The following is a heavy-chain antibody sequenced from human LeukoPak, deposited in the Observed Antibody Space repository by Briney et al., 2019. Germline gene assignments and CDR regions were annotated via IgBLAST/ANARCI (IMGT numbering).Heavy chain of an antibody. CDR1: GFTFSTSE. J-gene: IGHJ4*02. CDR3: ARAVAGAIYSFDY. V-gene: IGHV3-48*03. D-gene: IGHD6-19*01. Sequence: PGGSLRLSCAAFGFTFSTSEMNWVRQAPGKGLEGVSYISGSGSTKNYADSVKGRFTPSRDNAKNSLYLQMNSLRAEDTALYYCARAVAGAIYSFDYWGRGTLVTVSS. CDR2: ISGSGSTK.